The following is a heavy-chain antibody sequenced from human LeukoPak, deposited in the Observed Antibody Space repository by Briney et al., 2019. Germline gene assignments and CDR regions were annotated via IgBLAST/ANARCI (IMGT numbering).Heavy chain of an antibody. CDR3: ARAFSRDIVVVDYGMDV. D-gene: IGHD2-2*01. CDR2: IYYSGST. J-gene: IGHJ6*02. V-gene: IGHV4-59*01. Sequence: PSETLSLTCTVSGGSISSYYWSWIRQPPGKGLEWIGYIYYSGSTNYNPSLESRVTISVDTSKNQFSLKLSSVTAADTAVYYCARAFSRDIVVVDYGMDVWGQGTTVTVSS. CDR1: GGSISSYY.